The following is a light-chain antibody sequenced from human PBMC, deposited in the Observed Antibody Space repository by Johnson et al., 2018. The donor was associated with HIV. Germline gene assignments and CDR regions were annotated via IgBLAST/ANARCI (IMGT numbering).Light chain of an antibody. J-gene: IGLJ1*01. CDR3: GTWDSSLSVANYV. CDR2: DNN. CDR1: SSNIGNNY. V-gene: IGLV1-51*01. Sequence: QSVLTQPPSVSAAPGQKVTISCSGSSSNIGNNYVSWYQQLPGTAPKLLIYDNNKRPSGIPDRFSGSKSGTSATLGITGLQTGDEADYYCGTWDSSLSVANYVLGTGTKVTVL.